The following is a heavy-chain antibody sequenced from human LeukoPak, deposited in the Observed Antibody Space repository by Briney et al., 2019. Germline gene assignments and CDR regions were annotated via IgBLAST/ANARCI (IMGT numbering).Heavy chain of an antibody. J-gene: IGHJ4*02. Sequence: ASVKVSCKASGYTFTRYDINWVRQATGQGLEWMGWMNPNSGNTGYAQKFQGRVTITRNTSISTAYMELSSLRSEDTAVYYCARQTGSGLFILPGGQGTLVTVSS. CDR3: ARQTGSGLFILP. CDR1: GYTFTRYD. D-gene: IGHD3/OR15-3a*01. CDR2: MNPNSGNT. V-gene: IGHV1-8*03.